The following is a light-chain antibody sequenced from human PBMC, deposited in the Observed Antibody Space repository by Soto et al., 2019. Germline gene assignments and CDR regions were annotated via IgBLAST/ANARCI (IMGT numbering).Light chain of an antibody. J-gene: IGKJ3*01. Sequence: EIVLTQSPGTLSLSRGERATLSCRASQTVSAGYLAWYQHKPGQAPRLLIYGASIRAAGIPDRFSGSGSGTDFTLTIRRLEPEDSAIYYCHQYCSSLVTFGPGTKVDIK. CDR1: QTVSAGY. CDR2: GAS. V-gene: IGKV3-20*01. CDR3: HQYCSSLVT.